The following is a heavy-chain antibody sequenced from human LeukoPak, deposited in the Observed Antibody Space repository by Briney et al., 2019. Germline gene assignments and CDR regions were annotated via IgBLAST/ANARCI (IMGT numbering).Heavy chain of an antibody. D-gene: IGHD5-18*01. CDR2: MYHSGST. Sequence: PSETLSLTCDVSGYPISSGYYWGWIRQPPGKGLEFIGSMYHSGSTYYNPSLKSRVTISVDTSKNQFSLKLSSVTAADTAVYYCARGIPLSRFDNWGQGTLVTVSS. CDR1: GYPISSGYY. V-gene: IGHV4-38-2*01. CDR3: ARGIPLSRFDN. J-gene: IGHJ4*02.